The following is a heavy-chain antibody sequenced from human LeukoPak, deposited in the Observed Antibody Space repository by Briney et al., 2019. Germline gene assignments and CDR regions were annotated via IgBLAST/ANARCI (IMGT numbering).Heavy chain of an antibody. D-gene: IGHD3-10*01. CDR3: ARGGWFGELSFGFDY. CDR2: IYYSGST. Sequence: SETLSLTCTVSGGSISDYHWSWIRQPPGKGLEWIGYIYYSGSTNYNPSLKSRVTISVDTSKNQFSLKLSSVTAADTAVYYCARGGWFGELSFGFDYWGQGTLVTVSS. V-gene: IGHV4-59*01. J-gene: IGHJ4*02. CDR1: GGSISDYH.